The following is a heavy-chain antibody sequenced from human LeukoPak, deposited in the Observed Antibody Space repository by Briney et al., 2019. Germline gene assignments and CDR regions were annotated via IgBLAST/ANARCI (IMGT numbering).Heavy chain of an antibody. CDR1: GGSIRDFY. J-gene: IGHJ4*02. CDR2: IYTSGNT. Sequence: PSETLSLTCSLPGGSIRDFYWSWIRQPAGKGLEWIGRIYTSGNTNYNPSLKSRVTMSLDASKNQFSLKLSSVTAADTAVYYCARNSGDYWGQGTLVTVSS. V-gene: IGHV4-4*07. D-gene: IGHD4-23*01. CDR3: ARNSGDY.